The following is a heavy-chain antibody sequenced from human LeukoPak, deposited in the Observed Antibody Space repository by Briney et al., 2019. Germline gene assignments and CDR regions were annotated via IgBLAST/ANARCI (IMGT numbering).Heavy chain of an antibody. CDR2: INHSGST. J-gene: IGHJ4*02. CDR3: ARAGDSGSYFSFDY. Sequence: SETLSLTCAVYGGSFSDYYWSWIRQSPGKGLEWIGEINHSGSTTYSPSLKSRVTISVDTSKNQFSLKLSSVTAADTAVYYCARAGDSGSYFSFDYWGQGTLVTVSS. D-gene: IGHD1-26*01. V-gene: IGHV4-34*01. CDR1: GGSFSDYY.